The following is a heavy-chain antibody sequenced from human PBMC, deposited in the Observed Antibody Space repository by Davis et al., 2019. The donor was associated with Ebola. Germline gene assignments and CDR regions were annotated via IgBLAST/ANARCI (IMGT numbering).Heavy chain of an antibody. CDR1: GGSISSSNW. CDR3: ARTTRASGWFLDY. J-gene: IGHJ4*02. V-gene: IGHV4-4*02. D-gene: IGHD6-19*01. CDR2: IYHSGST. Sequence: MPSETLSLTCTVSGGSISSSNWWSWVRQPPGKGLEWIGEIYHSGSTNYNPSLKSRVTISVDKSKNQFSLKLTSVTAADTAMYYCARTTRASGWFLDYWGQGSLVTVSS.